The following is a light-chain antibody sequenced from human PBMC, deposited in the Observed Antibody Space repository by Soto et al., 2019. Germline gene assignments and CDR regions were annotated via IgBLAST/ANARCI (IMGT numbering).Light chain of an antibody. CDR1: NSNIGTNT. Sequence: QSVLTQPPSASATPGQRVTIACSGSNSNIGTNTVNWYQQLPGTAPRLLIYTNNQRPSGVPQRFSGSKTGTSASLAIGGLQSEDGADYYCAAWDDSLGAYVFGTRTKVTVL. J-gene: IGLJ1*01. CDR3: AAWDDSLGAYV. CDR2: TNN. V-gene: IGLV1-44*01.